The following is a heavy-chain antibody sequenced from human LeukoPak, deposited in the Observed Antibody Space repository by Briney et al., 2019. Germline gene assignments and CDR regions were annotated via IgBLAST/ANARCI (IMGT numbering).Heavy chain of an antibody. CDR2: ISSSSSYI. CDR1: GFTFSSYS. Sequence: SGGSLRLSCAASGFTFSSYSMNWVRQAPGKGLEWVSSISSSSSYIYYADSVKGRFTISRDNAKNSLYLQMNSLRAEDTAVYYCARDYYDSSGYYYENAFDIWGQGTMVTVSS. V-gene: IGHV3-21*01. J-gene: IGHJ3*02. CDR3: ARDYYDSSGYYYENAFDI. D-gene: IGHD3-22*01.